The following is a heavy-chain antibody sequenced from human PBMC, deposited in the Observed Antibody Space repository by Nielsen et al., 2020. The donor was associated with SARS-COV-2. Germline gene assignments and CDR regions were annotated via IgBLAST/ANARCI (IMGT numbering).Heavy chain of an antibody. CDR1: GFTFSSYS. CDR2: ISSSSSTI. CDR3: ARSREIRYSGYDYPYYFDY. V-gene: IGHV3-48*01. Sequence: GESLKISCAASGFTFSSYSMNWVRQAPGKGLEWVSYISSSSSTIYYADSVKGRFTISRDNAKNSLYLQMNSLRAEDTAVYYCARSREIRYSGYDYPYYFDYWGQGTLVTVSS. J-gene: IGHJ4*02. D-gene: IGHD5-12*01.